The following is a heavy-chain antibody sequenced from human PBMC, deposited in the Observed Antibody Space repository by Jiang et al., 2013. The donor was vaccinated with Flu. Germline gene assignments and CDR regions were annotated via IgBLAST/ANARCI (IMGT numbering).Heavy chain of an antibody. J-gene: IGHJ4*02. Sequence: SGAEVKKPGASVKVSCKASGYTFTSYDINWVRQATGQGLEWMGWMNPNSGNTGYAQKFRGRVTMTRNTSISTAYMELSSLRSEDTAVYYCARVYSWELGTDYWGQGTLVTVSS. CDR1: GYTFTSYD. CDR3: ARVYSWELGTDY. D-gene: IGHD1-26*01. CDR2: MNPNSGNT. V-gene: IGHV1-8*01.